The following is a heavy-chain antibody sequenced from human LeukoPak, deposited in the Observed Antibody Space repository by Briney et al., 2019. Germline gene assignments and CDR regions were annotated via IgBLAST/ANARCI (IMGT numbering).Heavy chain of an antibody. Sequence: GGSLRLSCAASGIPFTTSDMHWVRQAPGKGLEWVSFIYSDNTHYSDSVKGRFTISRDNSKNTLYLQMNSLRAEDTAVYYCARRAGAYSHPYDYWGQGTLVTVSS. D-gene: IGHD4/OR15-4a*01. CDR3: ARRAGAYSHPYDY. J-gene: IGHJ4*02. CDR1: GIPFTTSD. V-gene: IGHV3-53*01. CDR2: IYSDNT.